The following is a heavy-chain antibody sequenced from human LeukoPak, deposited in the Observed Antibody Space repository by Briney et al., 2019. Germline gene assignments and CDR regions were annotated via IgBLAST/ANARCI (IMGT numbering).Heavy chain of an antibody. CDR1: GASFNIYY. D-gene: IGHD2-15*01. Sequence: PSETLSLTCTVSGASFNIYYWSWIRQPPGKGLEWIGYIYYSGSTNYNPSLKSRLTISVDTSKNQFSLNLRSVTAADTAVYYCARGGFSGGILRYIDLWGRGTLVTVSS. CDR2: IYYSGST. CDR3: ARGGFSGGILRYIDL. J-gene: IGHJ2*01. V-gene: IGHV4-59*01.